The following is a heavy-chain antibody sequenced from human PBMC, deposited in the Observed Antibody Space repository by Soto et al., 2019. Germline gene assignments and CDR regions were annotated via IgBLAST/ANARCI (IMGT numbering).Heavy chain of an antibody. CDR1: GFTFSDYY. D-gene: IGHD3-16*01. CDR2: ISSSGSTI. CDR3: ARDRDRYYDYIWGSLEKNPTAYNWFDP. Sequence: PGGSLRLSCAASGFTFSDYYMSWIRQAPGKGLEWVSYISSSGSTIYYADSVKGRFTISRDNAKNSLYLQMNSLRAEDTAVYYCARDRDRYYDYIWGSLEKNPTAYNWFDPWGQGTLVTVSS. J-gene: IGHJ5*02. V-gene: IGHV3-11*01.